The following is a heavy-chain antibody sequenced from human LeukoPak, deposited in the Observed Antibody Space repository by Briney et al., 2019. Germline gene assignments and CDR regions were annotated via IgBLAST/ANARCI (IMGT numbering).Heavy chain of an antibody. Sequence: ASVKVSCKASGYTFTSYDINWVRQATGQGLEWMGWMNPNSGNTGYAQKFQGRVTITRNTSISTAYMELSSLRSEDTAVYYCATARRVGKRFWFDPWGQGTLVTVSS. CDR3: ATARRVGKRFWFDP. CDR2: MNPNSGNT. D-gene: IGHD1-14*01. V-gene: IGHV1-8*03. CDR1: GYTFTSYD. J-gene: IGHJ5*02.